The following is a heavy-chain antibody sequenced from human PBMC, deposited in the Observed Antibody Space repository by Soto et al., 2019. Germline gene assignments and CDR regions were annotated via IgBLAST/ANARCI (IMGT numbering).Heavy chain of an antibody. CDR2: IYYSGST. D-gene: IGHD1-7*01. CDR1: GASISSSSYY. J-gene: IGHJ6*02. V-gene: IGHV4-39*01. CDR3: ARLNAGPTYYSYGMDV. Sequence: QLQLHESGPGLVKPSETLSLTCTVSGASISSSSYYWGWIRQPPGKGLEWIGSIYYSGSTYYNPSLKSRVTMSVDTSKNQFSLKLSSVTAADTALYCCARLNAGPTYYSYGMDVWGQGTTVTVSS.